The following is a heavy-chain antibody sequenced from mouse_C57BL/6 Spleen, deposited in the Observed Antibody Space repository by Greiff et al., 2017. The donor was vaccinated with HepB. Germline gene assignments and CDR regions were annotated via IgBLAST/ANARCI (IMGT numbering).Heavy chain of an antibody. D-gene: IGHD2-3*01. CDR3: ARVYDGYYVGYAMDY. CDR2: INYDGSST. Sequence: EVHLVESEGGLVQPGSSMKLSCTASGFTFSDYYMAWVRQVPEKGLEWVANINYDGSSTYYLDSLKSRFIISRDNAKNILYLQMSSLKSEDTATYYCARVYDGYYVGYAMDYWGQGTSVTVSS. V-gene: IGHV5-16*01. J-gene: IGHJ4*01. CDR1: GFTFSDYY.